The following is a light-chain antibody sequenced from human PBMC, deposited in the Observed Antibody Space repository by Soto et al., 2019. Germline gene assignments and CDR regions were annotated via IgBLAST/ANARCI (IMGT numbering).Light chain of an antibody. CDR1: SSNIGAGHD. Sequence: QSVLTQPPSVSGAPGQRVTISCTGSSSNIGAGHDVHWYQHLPGTAPKLLIYGNSNRPSGVPDRFSGSKSGTSASLAITGLQAEDEADYYCSSYSTTSTLVFGSGTKLTVL. V-gene: IGLV1-40*01. J-gene: IGLJ1*01. CDR3: SSYSTTSTLV. CDR2: GNS.